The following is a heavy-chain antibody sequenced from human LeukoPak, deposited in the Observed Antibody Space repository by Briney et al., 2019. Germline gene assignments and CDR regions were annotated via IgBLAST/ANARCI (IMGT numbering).Heavy chain of an antibody. D-gene: IGHD1-26*01. J-gene: IGHJ3*02. V-gene: IGHV4-39*01. CDR3: ARLPWGVGATTPAFDI. Sequence: SETLSLTCTVSGGSISSSSYYWGWIRQPPGKGLEWIGSIYYSGSTYYNPSLKSRVTISVDTSKNQFSLKLSSVIAADTAVYYCARLPWGVGATTPAFDIWGQGTMVTVSS. CDR2: IYYSGST. CDR1: GGSISSSSYY.